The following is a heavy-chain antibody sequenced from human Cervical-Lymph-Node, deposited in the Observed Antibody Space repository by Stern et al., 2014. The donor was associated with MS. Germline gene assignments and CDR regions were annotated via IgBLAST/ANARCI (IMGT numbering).Heavy chain of an antibody. CDR2: IDTDTGNP. D-gene: IGHD5-18*01. Sequence: QLVQSGSELKKPGASVKVSCKASGYTFTNNPMSWVRQAPGQGLEWMGWIDTDTGNPTYAQGFTGRYVFSLYTSVTTAYLQINSLKVEDTAVYYCARGYNYAHYWGQGTLVTVSS. V-gene: IGHV7-4-1*02. J-gene: IGHJ4*02. CDR3: ARGYNYAHY. CDR1: GYTFTNNP.